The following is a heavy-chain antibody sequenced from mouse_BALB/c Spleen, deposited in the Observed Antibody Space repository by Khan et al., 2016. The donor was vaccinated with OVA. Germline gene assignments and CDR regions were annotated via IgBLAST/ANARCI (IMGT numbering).Heavy chain of an antibody. V-gene: IGHV1-80*01. CDR2: IYPGDGET. D-gene: IGHD2-14*01. J-gene: IGHJ3*01. CDR3: ARSGYDYFAY. CDR1: GYAFSSYW. Sequence: VQLQQSGAELVRPGSSVKISCKAFGYAFSSYWMNWVKQRPGQGLEWIGQIYPGDGETKYNGKFKGKVTLTADKSSSTAYMQLSSLTSEDSAVYCCARSGYDYFAYWGQGTLVTVSA.